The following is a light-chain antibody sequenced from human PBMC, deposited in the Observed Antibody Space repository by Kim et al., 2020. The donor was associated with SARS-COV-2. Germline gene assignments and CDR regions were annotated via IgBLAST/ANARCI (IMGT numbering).Light chain of an antibody. V-gene: IGKV3-15*01. CDR1: QSVSSN. CDR3: QQYLGP. Sequence: SRSVSPGKRATLFCRASQSVSSNVAWYQQIPGQAPRLLMYGASTRATDIPARFSGSGSGTEFTLTISSLQSEDFAVYYCQQYLGPFGQGTKVDIK. CDR2: GAS. J-gene: IGKJ1*01.